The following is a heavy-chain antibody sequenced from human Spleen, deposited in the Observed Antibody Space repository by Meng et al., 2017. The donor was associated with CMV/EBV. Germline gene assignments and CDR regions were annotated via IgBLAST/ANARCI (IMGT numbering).Heavy chain of an antibody. V-gene: IGHV3-9*01. J-gene: IGHJ4*02. CDR2: ISWNSDNL. D-gene: IGHD3-9*01. CDR3: ARTNNILTGPDY. Sequence: SLKISCAASGFTFDDYAMHWVRQAPGKGLEWVSGISWNSDNLGYANSVKGRFTISRDNARNSLYLQMNSLRAEDTAVYYCARTNNILTGPDYWGQGALVTVSS. CDR1: GFTFDDYA.